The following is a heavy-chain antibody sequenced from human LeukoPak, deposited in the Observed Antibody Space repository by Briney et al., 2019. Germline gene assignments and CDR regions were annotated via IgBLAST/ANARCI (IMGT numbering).Heavy chain of an antibody. V-gene: IGHV3-15*01. D-gene: IGHD7-27*01. CDR1: GFTFGDCW. J-gene: IGHJ4*02. Sequence: GGSLRLSCAASGFTFGDCWMSWVRQVPGKGLEWVARIKRTTDGGPTDYAAPVKGRFSISRDDSIHTLYLQMNSLTLEDTAVYYCSAGLGTSGLDYWGQGTLVTVSS. CDR2: IKRTTDGGPT. CDR3: SAGLGTSGLDY.